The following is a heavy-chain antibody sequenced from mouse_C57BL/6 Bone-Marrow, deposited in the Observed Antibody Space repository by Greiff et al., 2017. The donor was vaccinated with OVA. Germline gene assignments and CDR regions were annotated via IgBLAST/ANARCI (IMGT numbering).Heavy chain of an antibody. Sequence: VQLQQPGAELVMPGASVKLSCKASGYTFTSYWMHWVKQRPGQGLEWIGEIDPSDSYTNYNQKFKGKSTLTVDKSSSTAYMQLSSLTSEDSAVYYCARDDGYYVRFAYWGQGTLVTVSA. CDR1: GYTFTSYW. V-gene: IGHV1-69*01. CDR3: ARDDGYYVRFAY. CDR2: IDPSDSYT. D-gene: IGHD2-3*01. J-gene: IGHJ3*01.